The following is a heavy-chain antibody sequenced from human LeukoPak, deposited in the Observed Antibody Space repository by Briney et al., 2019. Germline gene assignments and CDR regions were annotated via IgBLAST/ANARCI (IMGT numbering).Heavy chain of an antibody. CDR2: IYYSGST. CDR3: ARGTRGDYVYHRGNFRRMVYYYYMDV. V-gene: IGHV4-59*01. Sequence: ASETLSLTCTVSGESISGFYWTWIRQPPGKGLEWIGYIYYSGSTNYNPSLKSRVTISVDTSKNQFSLKLSSVTAADTAVYYCARGTRGDYVYHRGNFRRMVYYYYMDVWGKGTTVTVSS. J-gene: IGHJ6*03. CDR1: GESISGFY. D-gene: IGHD4-17*01.